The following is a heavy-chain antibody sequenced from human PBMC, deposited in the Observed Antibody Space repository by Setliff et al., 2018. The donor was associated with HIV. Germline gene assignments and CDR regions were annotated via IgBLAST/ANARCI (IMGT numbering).Heavy chain of an antibody. CDR2: IYPGDSDT. J-gene: IGHJ3*01. CDR3: ARVMVGAYDAFDL. Sequence: GESLKISCQSSGYSFSSNWIAWVRQMPGEGLEWMGIIYPGDSDTRHSPSLQGRVSISVDMSLNTAYLQWRSLKASDTAMYYCARVMVGAYDAFDLWGQGTMVTVSS. D-gene: IGHD1-26*01. CDR1: GYSFSSNW. V-gene: IGHV5-51*01.